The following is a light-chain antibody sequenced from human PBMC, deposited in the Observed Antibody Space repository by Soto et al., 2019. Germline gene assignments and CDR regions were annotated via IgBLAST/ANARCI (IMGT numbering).Light chain of an antibody. Sequence: QSVLTQPASVSGSPGQSITISCTGTSSDVGGYNYVSWYQQHPGKAPKLMIYEVSNRPSGVSNRFSGSKSGNTASLTISGLQAEDEADYYCSSYTSSSTSYVFGTGTKVTXI. CDR2: EVS. V-gene: IGLV2-14*01. CDR3: SSYTSSSTSYV. CDR1: SSDVGGYNY. J-gene: IGLJ1*01.